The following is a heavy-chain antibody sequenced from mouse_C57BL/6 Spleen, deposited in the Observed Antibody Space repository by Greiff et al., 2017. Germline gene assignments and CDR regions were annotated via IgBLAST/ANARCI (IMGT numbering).Heavy chain of an antibody. CDR2: SDPSDSYT. D-gene: IGHD4-1*01. CDR1: GYTFTSYW. V-gene: IGHV1-50*01. Sequence: QVQLQQPGAELVKPGASVKLSCKASGYTFTSYWMQWVKQRPGQGLEWIGESDPSDSYTNYNQKFKGKATLTVDTSSSTAYMRLSSLTSEDSAVYYCARNWDVYFDYWGQGTTLTVSS. J-gene: IGHJ2*01. CDR3: ARNWDVYFDY.